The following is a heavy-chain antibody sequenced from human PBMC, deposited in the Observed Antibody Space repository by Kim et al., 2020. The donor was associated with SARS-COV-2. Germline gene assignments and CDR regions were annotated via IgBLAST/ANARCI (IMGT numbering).Heavy chain of an antibody. Sequence: SETLSLTCTVSGGSISSYYWSWIRQPPGKGLEWIGYIYYSGSTNYNPSLKSRVTISVDTSKNQFSLKLSSVTAADTAVYYCAREPHYDFWSGPGWFDPWGQGTLVTVSS. CDR1: GGSISSYY. CDR2: IYYSGST. J-gene: IGHJ5*02. V-gene: IGHV4-59*01. D-gene: IGHD3-3*01. CDR3: AREPHYDFWSGPGWFDP.